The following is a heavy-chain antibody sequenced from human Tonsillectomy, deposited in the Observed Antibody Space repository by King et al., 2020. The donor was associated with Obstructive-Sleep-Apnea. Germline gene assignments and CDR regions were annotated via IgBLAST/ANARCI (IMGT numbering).Heavy chain of an antibody. CDR2: IKQDGSEK. J-gene: IGHJ4*02. D-gene: IGHD1-26*01. CDR3: ASAYFSGSYSFGY. V-gene: IGHV3-7*01. Sequence: EQLVQSGGGLVQPGGSLRLSCAASGFTFSSYWMSWVRQAPGKGLEWVANIKQDGSEKYYVDSVKGRFTISRDNAKNSLYLQMNSLRAEDTAVYYCASAYFSGSYSFGYWGQGTLVTVSS. CDR1: GFTFSSYW.